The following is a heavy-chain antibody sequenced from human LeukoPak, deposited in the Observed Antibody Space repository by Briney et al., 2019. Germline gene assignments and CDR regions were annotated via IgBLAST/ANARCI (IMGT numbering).Heavy chain of an antibody. D-gene: IGHD3-22*01. CDR2: IYTSGST. V-gene: IGHV4-61*02. CDR3: ASIYYYDSAPFDP. Sequence: PSETLSLTCTVSGYSISGGYYWGWIRQPAGKGLEWIGRIYTSGSTNYSPSLKSRVTISVDTSKNQFSLKLSSVTAADTAVYYCASIYYYDSAPFDPWGQGTLVTVSS. CDR1: GYSISGGYY. J-gene: IGHJ5*02.